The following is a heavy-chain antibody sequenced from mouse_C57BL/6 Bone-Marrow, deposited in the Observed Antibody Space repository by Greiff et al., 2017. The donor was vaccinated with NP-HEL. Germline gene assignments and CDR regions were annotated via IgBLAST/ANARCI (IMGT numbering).Heavy chain of an antibody. CDR3: ARGFAMDD. CDR1: GYAFSSSW. Sequence: QVQLQQPGPELVKPGASVQISCKASGYAFSSSWRNWVKQRPGSGLAWIGRFFPGDGGTNYNGKVKGKATLTADKSSSTAYMQLSSLTSEDSAVYFCARGFAMDDWGQGTGATVSS. CDR2: FFPGDGGT. V-gene: IGHV1-82*01. J-gene: IGHJ4*01.